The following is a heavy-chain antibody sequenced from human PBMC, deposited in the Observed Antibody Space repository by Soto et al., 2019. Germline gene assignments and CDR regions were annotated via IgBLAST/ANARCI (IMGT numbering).Heavy chain of an antibody. J-gene: IGHJ4*02. V-gene: IGHV3-7*03. D-gene: IGHD3-10*01. CDR3: VTGDHADY. CDR2: IKRDGTEK. Sequence: VQLVESGGGLVKPGGSLRLSCAASGFTFSDYYMSWIRQAPGKGLEWVATIKRDGTEKYYMDSLKGRFTISRDNAINSLYLQMSRLRAEDTAVYFCVTGDHADYWGQGTLVTVSS. CDR1: GFTFSDYY.